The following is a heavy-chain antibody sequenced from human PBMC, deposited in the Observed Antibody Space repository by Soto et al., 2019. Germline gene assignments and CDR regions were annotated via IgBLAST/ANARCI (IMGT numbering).Heavy chain of an antibody. CDR2: IYHSGST. CDR3: ARDREPDGIWTFDS. J-gene: IGHJ4*02. D-gene: IGHD2-15*01. Sequence: SETLSLTCAVSSGSISSSNWWSWVRQPPGKGLEWVGEIYHSGSTNYNPSLKSRVTISVDKSKNQFSLKLSSVTAADTAPYYCARDREPDGIWTFDSWGQGTLVTVSS. V-gene: IGHV4-4*02. CDR1: SGSISSSNW.